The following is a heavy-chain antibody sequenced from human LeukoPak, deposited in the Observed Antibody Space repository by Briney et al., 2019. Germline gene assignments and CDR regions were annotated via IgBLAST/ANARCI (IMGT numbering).Heavy chain of an antibody. CDR3: ARRVRQDYDSSGYNWFDP. CDR2: ISSSSSTI. J-gene: IGHJ5*02. Sequence: PGGSLRLSCAASGFTFSSYSMNWVRQAPGKGLEWVSYISSSSSTIYYADSVKGRFTISRDNAKNSLYLQMNSLRAEDTAVYYCARRVRQDYDSSGYNWFDPWGQGTLVTVSS. V-gene: IGHV3-48*04. CDR1: GFTFSSYS. D-gene: IGHD3-22*01.